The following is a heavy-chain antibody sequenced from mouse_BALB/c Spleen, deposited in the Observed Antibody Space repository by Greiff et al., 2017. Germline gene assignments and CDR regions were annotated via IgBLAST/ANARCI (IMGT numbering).Heavy chain of an antibody. Sequence: VQLQQSGTVLARPGASVKMSCKASGYSFTSYWMHWVKQRHGQGLEWIGAIYPGNSDTSYNQKFKGKAKLTAVTSASTAYMELSSLTNEDSAVYYCTRYGCDVRWYFDVWGAGTTVTVSS. CDR3: TRYGCDVRWYFDV. J-gene: IGHJ1*01. CDR1: GYSFTSYW. CDR2: IYPGNSDT. V-gene: IGHV1-5*01. D-gene: IGHD2-2*01.